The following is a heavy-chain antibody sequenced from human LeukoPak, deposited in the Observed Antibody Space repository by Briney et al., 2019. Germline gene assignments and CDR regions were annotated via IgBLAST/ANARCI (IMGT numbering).Heavy chain of an antibody. V-gene: IGHV1-18*01. CDR3: ARDLLYCSSTSCYGFYFDY. CDR1: GYTFTSYS. J-gene: IGHJ4*02. D-gene: IGHD2-2*01. Sequence: ASVKVSCKASGYTFTSYSISWVRQAPGQGREWMGWISAYNGNTNYAQKLQGRVTMTTDTSTSTAYMELRSLRSDDTAVYYCARDLLYCSSTSCYGFYFDYWGQGTLVTVSS. CDR2: ISAYNGNT.